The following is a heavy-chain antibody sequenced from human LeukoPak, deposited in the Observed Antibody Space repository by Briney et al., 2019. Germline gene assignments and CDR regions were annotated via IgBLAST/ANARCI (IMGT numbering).Heavy chain of an antibody. CDR3: ARGGAYCGGDCYSGAYWFDP. CDR1: GGSFSGYY. D-gene: IGHD2-21*02. V-gene: IGHV4-34*01. CDR2: INHSGST. Sequence: PSETLSLTCAVYGGSFSGYYWSWIRQPPGKGLEWIGEINHSGSTNYNPPLKSRVTISVDTSKNQFSLKLSSVTAADTAVYYCARGGAYCGGDCYSGAYWFDPWGQGTLVTVSS. J-gene: IGHJ5*02.